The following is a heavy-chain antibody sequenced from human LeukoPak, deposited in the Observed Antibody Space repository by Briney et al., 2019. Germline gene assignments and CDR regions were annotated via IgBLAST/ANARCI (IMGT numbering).Heavy chain of an antibody. J-gene: IGHJ4*02. CDR1: GGSMSSSSYY. CDR2: MSYSGST. Sequence: SDTLSLTCTVSGGSMSSSSYYWGWIRQPPGKGLEWIGSMSYSGSTYYNPSLKSRGTISLDTSKNQFSLKVSSVTAADTAVYYCARHSENCGSGREIVYWGQGTLVTVSS. V-gene: IGHV4-39*01. D-gene: IGHD3-10*01. CDR3: ARHSENCGSGREIVY.